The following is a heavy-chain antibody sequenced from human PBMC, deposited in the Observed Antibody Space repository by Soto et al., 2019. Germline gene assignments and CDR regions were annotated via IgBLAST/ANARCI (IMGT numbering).Heavy chain of an antibody. CDR2: INTYNGMT. V-gene: IGHV1-18*01. Sequence: QVQLLQSGGEVKKPGASVTVSCKASGYTFINYHITWVRQAPGQGLEWMAWINTYNGMTGYAQKLQGRVTMTRDTPTSTAYMELRNLGPDDTAVDFGAKSPRGEMATDWGQGTLVTVSS. CDR3: AKSPRGEMATD. CDR1: GYTFINYH. D-gene: IGHD5-12*01. J-gene: IGHJ4*02.